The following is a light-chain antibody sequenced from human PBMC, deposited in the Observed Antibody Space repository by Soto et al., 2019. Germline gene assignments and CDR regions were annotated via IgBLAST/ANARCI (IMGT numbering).Light chain of an antibody. CDR3: SSYTSSRV. CDR1: SSDVGGYNY. CDR2: DVS. Sequence: QSALTQPASVSGSPGQSITISCTGTSSDVGGYNYVSWYQQHPGKAPKLMIYDVSNRPSGVSNRFSGSKSGNTASLTISGLHAEDDADYYCSSYTSSRVFGGGTKLTVL. J-gene: IGLJ3*02. V-gene: IGLV2-14*01.